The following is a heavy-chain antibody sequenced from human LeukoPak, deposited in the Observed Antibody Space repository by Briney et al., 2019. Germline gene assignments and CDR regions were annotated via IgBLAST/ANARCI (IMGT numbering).Heavy chain of an antibody. CDR1: GGSISSSSYY. J-gene: IGHJ4*02. CDR3: ARQIRPSRITGTTLGLDY. CDR2: IYYSGST. V-gene: IGHV4-39*01. D-gene: IGHD1-7*01. Sequence: SETLSLTCTVSGGSISSSSYYWGWIRQPPGKGLEWIGSIYYSGSTYYNPSLKSRVTISVDTSKNQFSLKLSSVTAADTAVYYCARQIRPSRITGTTLGLDYWGQGTLVTVSS.